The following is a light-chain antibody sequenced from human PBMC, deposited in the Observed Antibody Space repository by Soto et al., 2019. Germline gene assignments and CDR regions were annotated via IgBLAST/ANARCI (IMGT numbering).Light chain of an antibody. Sequence: QSVLTQPASVSGSPGQSITISCTGTSRDVGGSNYVSWHQQHPGKALKVIITEVSNRPSGVSNRFSGSKSGNTASLTISGLQAEDEADYYCSSYISSSTFVVFGGGTKLTVL. CDR3: SSYISSSTFVV. CDR1: SRDVGGSNY. V-gene: IGLV2-14*01. J-gene: IGLJ2*01. CDR2: EVS.